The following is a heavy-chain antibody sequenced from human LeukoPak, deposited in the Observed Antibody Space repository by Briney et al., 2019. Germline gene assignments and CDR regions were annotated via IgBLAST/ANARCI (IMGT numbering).Heavy chain of an antibody. CDR1: GFTFSTYW. CDR2: IKQDGSMK. D-gene: IGHD1-26*01. J-gene: IGHJ4*02. V-gene: IGHV3-7*05. CDR3: ATYMGRTTGFDY. Sequence: GGSLRLSCVVSGFTFSTYWMSWVRQAPGRGLEWVANIKQDGSMKFYVDSVKGRFTISRDNAKNSLYLQMSSLRGEDTAVYYCATYMGRTTGFDYWGQGTLVTVSS.